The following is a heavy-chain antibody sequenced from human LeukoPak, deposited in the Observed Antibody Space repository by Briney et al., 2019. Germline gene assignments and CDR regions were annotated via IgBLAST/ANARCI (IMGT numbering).Heavy chain of an antibody. J-gene: IGHJ4*02. CDR1: GGSISSYY. V-gene: IGHV4-59*01. Sequence: PSETLSLTCTVSGGSISSYYWSWIRQPPGKGLEWIGYIYYSGSTNYNPSLKSRVTISVDTSKNQFSLKLSSVTAADTAVYYCAREGPYDSSGSQGLLDYWGQGTLVTVSS. D-gene: IGHD3-22*01. CDR2: IYYSGST. CDR3: AREGPYDSSGSQGLLDY.